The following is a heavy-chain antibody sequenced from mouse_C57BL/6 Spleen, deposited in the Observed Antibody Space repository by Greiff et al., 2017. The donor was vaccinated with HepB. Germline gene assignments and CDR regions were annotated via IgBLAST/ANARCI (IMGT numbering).Heavy chain of an antibody. V-gene: IGHV5-4*01. CDR2: ISDGGSYT. CDR1: GFTFSSYA. Sequence: EVQLVESGGGLVKPGGSLKLSCAASGFTFSSYAMSWVRQTPEKRLEWVATISDGGSYTYYPDNVKGRFTISRDNAKNNLYLQMSHLKSEDTAMYYCARGRITTVVGDFDYWGQGTTLTVSS. CDR3: ARGRITTVVGDFDY. J-gene: IGHJ2*01. D-gene: IGHD1-1*01.